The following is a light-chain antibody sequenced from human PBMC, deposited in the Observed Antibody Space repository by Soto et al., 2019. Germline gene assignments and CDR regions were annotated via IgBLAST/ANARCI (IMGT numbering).Light chain of an antibody. Sequence: DIQMTQSPSSLSASVVDRVTITCRASQRISSLLDWYQQKAGKAPKLLIYDASSLESGVTSRFSGSGSGTEFTPTISSLQPDDFATYYCQQYNSYSRFGQGTRLENK. CDR2: DAS. V-gene: IGKV1-5*01. J-gene: IGKJ5*01. CDR3: QQYNSYSR. CDR1: QRISSL.